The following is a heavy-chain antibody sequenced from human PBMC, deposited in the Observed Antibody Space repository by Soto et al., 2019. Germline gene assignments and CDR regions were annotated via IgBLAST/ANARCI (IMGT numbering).Heavy chain of an antibody. CDR1: GYTFTNYG. J-gene: IGHJ4*02. CDR2: ITTDKGKT. Sequence: QVQLVQSGPEVKKPGASVKVSCKTSGYTFTNYGISWVRQAPGQGLEWVGWITTDKGKTTYAQKFQGRVTRTTDTATSTAYMELRSLRSDDPAMYYCATRSPAFDYWGQGTLVTVSS. CDR3: ATRSPAFDY. V-gene: IGHV1-18*01.